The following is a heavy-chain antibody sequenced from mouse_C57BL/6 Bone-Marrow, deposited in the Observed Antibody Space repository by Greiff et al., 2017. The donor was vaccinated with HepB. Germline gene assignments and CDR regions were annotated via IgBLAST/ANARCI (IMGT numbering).Heavy chain of an antibody. J-gene: IGHJ2*01. Sequence: VKLQESGPELVKPGASVQISCKASGYAFSSSWMNWVKQRPGKGLEWIGRIYPGDGDTNYNGKFKGKATLTADKSSSTAYMQLSSLTSEDSAVYFCARWGPYYYGSSYFDYWGQGTTLTVSS. V-gene: IGHV1-82*01. D-gene: IGHD1-1*01. CDR3: ARWGPYYYGSSYFDY. CDR2: IYPGDGDT. CDR1: GYAFSSSW.